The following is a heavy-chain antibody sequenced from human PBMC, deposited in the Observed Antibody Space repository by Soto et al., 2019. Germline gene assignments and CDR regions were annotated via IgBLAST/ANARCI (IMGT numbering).Heavy chain of an antibody. J-gene: IGHJ4*02. V-gene: IGHV4-59*01. CDR2: IYYSGST. CDR1: GGSIRSYY. Sequence: QVQLQESGPGLVKPSETLSLTCTVSGGSIRSYYWSWIRQPPGKGLEWIGYIYYSGSTNYNPSLKSRVTISVDTSKNQFSLKLSSVTAADTAVYYCARERGELHPIDYWGQGTLVTVSS. D-gene: IGHD1-26*01. CDR3: ARERGELHPIDY.